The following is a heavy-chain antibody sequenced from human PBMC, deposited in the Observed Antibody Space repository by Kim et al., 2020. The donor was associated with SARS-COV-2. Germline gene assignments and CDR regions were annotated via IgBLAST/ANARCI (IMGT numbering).Heavy chain of an antibody. CDR3: ARLSIAARPDAFDI. Sequence: SETLSLTCAVYGGSFSGYYWSWIHQPPGKGLEWIGEINHSGNTSYNPSLKSRVTISVDTSKNQFSLKLSSVTAADTAVYYCARLSIAARPDAFDIWGQGTMVTVSS. J-gene: IGHJ3*02. D-gene: IGHD6-6*01. V-gene: IGHV4-34*01. CDR2: INHSGNT. CDR1: GGSFSGYY.